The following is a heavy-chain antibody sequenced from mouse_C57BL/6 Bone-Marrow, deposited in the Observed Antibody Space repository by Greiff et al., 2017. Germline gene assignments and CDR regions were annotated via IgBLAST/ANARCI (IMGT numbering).Heavy chain of an antibody. J-gene: IGHJ3*01. CDR2: IDPENGDT. CDR3: SSIAF. V-gene: IGHV14-4*01. Sequence: VQLQQSGAELVRPGASVKLSCTASGFTFKDYYMHWVKQRPEQGLEWIGWIDPENGDTKYAAKFQGKATITVDTSSNTAYLQLSSLTSEDTAVYYGSSIAFWDWGTVVTVSA. CDR1: GFTFKDYY.